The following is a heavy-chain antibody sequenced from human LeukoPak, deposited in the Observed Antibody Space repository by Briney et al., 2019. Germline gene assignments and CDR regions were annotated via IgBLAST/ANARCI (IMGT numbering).Heavy chain of an antibody. CDR3: ARESWFDP. V-gene: IGHV3-7*01. Sequence: GGSLRLSCAVSGLTFSNYAMTWVRQTPGKGLEWVGNIKEDGSEKYYGDAVKGRFTISRDNAKNSIYLQVNSLRAEDTAVYYCARESWFDPWGQGTLVTVSS. CDR1: GLTFSNYA. J-gene: IGHJ5*02. CDR2: IKEDGSEK.